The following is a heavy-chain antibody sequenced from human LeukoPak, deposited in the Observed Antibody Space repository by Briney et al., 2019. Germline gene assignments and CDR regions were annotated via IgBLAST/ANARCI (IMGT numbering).Heavy chain of an antibody. J-gene: IGHJ4*02. Sequence: GGSLRLSCTASGFAFGSYTITWVRQAPGKGLEWVSYISSSGSTIYYADSVKGRFTISRDNAKNSLYLQMNSLRAEDTAVYYCARRGGSYAPPDYWGQGTLVTVSS. CDR3: ARRGGSYAPPDY. CDR2: ISSSGSTI. D-gene: IGHD1-26*01. CDR1: GFAFGSYT. V-gene: IGHV3-48*04.